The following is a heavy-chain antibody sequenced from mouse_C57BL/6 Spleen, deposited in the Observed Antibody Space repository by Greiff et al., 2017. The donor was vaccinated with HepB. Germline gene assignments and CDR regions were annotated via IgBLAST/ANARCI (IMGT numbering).Heavy chain of an antibody. V-gene: IGHV1-81*01. Sequence: VQLQQSGAELARPGASVKLSCKASGYTFTSYGISWVKQRTGQGLEWIGEIYPRSGNTYYNEKFKGKATLTADKSSSTAYMELRSLTSEDSAVYFCARVSNYYGSSYMYYFDYWGQGTTLTVSS. CDR1: GYTFTSYG. D-gene: IGHD1-1*01. CDR2: IYPRSGNT. CDR3: ARVSNYYGSSYMYYFDY. J-gene: IGHJ2*01.